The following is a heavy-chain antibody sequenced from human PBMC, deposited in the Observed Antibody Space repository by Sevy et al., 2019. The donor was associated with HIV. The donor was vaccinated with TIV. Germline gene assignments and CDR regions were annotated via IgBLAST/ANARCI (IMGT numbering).Heavy chain of an antibody. J-gene: IGHJ4*02. CDR1: GFTFSSYA. CDR2: ISGSGGST. CDR3: ARASGGGIDYFDS. Sequence: GGSLRLSCAASGFTFSSYAMSWVRQAPGKGLEWVSAISGSGGSTYYADSVKGRFTISRDNSKNTLYLQMNSLRAEATAVYYCARASGGGIDYFDSWGQGTLVTVSS. V-gene: IGHV3-23*01. D-gene: IGHD2-15*01.